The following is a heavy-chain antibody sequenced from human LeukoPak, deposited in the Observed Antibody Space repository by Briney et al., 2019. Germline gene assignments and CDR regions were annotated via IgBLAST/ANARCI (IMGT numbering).Heavy chain of an antibody. Sequence: GGSLRLSSVASGFAFSSYWMSWVRQAPGRGLELVANISPDGSGKYCVDSVKGRFAISRDNAKRSLYLQMNSLRAEDTAVYYCANQAYSQFDYWGQGTLVTVSS. D-gene: IGHD4-11*01. CDR3: ANQAYSQFDY. V-gene: IGHV3-7*01. J-gene: IGHJ4*02. CDR2: ISPDGSGK. CDR1: GFAFSSYW.